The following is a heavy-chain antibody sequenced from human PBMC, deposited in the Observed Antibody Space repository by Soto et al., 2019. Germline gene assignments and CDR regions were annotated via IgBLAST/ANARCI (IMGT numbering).Heavy chain of an antibody. CDR1: GGPFSSHT. J-gene: IGHJ2*01. D-gene: IGHD4-17*01. V-gene: IGHV1-69*08. Sequence: QDQLVQSGAEVKKPGSSVKVSCKAFGGPFSSHTFSWVRQAPGQGLEWMGRIIPALGTTTYAQKFQGRVTITADESVTTVYMELNSLRTEDTAVYYCARPDFGDYWDFELWGRGTLVTVSS. CDR2: IIPALGTT. CDR3: ARPDFGDYWDFEL.